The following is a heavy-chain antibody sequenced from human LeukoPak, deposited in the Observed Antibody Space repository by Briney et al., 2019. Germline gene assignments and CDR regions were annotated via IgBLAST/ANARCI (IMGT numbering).Heavy chain of an antibody. Sequence: GGSLRLSCAASGFIFSRYAMTWVRQAPGKGLEWVSSISGSGGSTYYADSVKGRFTISRDNAKNSLYLQMNSLRAEDTAVYYCARDRGYCSSTSCYTFDPWGQGTLVTVSS. J-gene: IGHJ5*02. CDR2: ISGSGGST. CDR1: GFIFSRYA. CDR3: ARDRGYCSSTSCYTFDP. V-gene: IGHV3-23*01. D-gene: IGHD2-2*02.